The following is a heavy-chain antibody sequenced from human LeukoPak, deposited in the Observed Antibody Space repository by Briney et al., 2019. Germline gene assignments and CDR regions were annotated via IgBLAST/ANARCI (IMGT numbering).Heavy chain of an antibody. V-gene: IGHV3-48*04. D-gene: IGHD5-24*01. J-gene: IGHJ4*02. CDR1: GFTVSSNY. CDR3: ARGERRWLHWVIDY. Sequence: PGGSLRLSCAASGFTVSSNYMNWVRQAPGKGLEWVSYISSSSSTIYYADSVKGRFTISRDNAKNSLYLQMNSLRAEDTAVYYCARGERRWLHWVIDYWGQGTLVTVSS. CDR2: ISSSSSTI.